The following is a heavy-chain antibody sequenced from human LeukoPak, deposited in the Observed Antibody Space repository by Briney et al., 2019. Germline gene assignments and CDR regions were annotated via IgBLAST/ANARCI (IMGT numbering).Heavy chain of an antibody. V-gene: IGHV3-30*15. CDR2: ISDDGTRK. CDR1: GFTFTTHD. Sequence: PGGSLRLSCAASGFTFTTHDLHWIRQAPGKGPEWVSFISDDGTRKHYADSVKGRFTISRDNSNNTLYLQLSSLRPEDTAIYYCAREPDTYHGWGRPFDFWGQGSLVTVSS. D-gene: IGHD3-10*01. J-gene: IGHJ4*02. CDR3: AREPDTYHGWGRPFDF.